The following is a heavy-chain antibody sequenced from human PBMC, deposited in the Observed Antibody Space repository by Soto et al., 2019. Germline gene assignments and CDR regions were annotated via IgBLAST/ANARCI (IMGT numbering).Heavy chain of an antibody. D-gene: IGHD2-15*01. J-gene: IGHJ6*01. V-gene: IGHV3-30*18. CDR1: GFTFSSYG. CDR2: ISYDGST. CDR3: AKYWQEVSGFGMDV. Sequence: PGGSLRLSCAASGFTFSSYGMHWVRQAPGKGLEWVAVISYDGSTYYADSVKGRFTISRDNSKNTFYLRMNNLRADDTAVYFCAKYWQEVSGFGMDVWGQGTTVTVSS.